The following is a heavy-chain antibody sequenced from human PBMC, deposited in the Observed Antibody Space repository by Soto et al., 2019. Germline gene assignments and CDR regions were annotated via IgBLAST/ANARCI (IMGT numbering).Heavy chain of an antibody. CDR2: TA. J-gene: IGHJ6*02. Sequence: TANYAQKFQGRVTITADESTSTAYLELSSLRSEDTAVYYCARDYYYGSGSYLYGMDVWGQGTTVTVSS. V-gene: IGHV1-69*01. CDR3: ARDYYYGSGSYLYGMDV. D-gene: IGHD3-10*01.